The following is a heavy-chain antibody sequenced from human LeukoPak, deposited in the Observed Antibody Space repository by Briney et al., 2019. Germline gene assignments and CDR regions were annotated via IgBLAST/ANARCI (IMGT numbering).Heavy chain of an antibody. CDR3: ARHLSSSGYDLFLDY. D-gene: IGHD5-12*01. J-gene: IGHJ4*02. Sequence: GESLKISCKGSGYSFTSYWIGWVRQMPGKGLEWMGIIYPGDSDTRYSPSFQGQVTISADKSISTAYLQWSSLKASDTAMYYCARHLSSSGYDLFLDYWGQGTLVTVSS. V-gene: IGHV5-51*01. CDR2: IYPGDSDT. CDR1: GYSFTSYW.